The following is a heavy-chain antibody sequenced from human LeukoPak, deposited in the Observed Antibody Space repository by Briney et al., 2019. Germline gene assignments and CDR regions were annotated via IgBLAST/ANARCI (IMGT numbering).Heavy chain of an antibody. CDR2: IRSKANSYAT. Sequence: GGSLRLSCAASGFTFSGSAMHWVRQASGKGLEWVGRIRSKANSYATAYAASVKGGFTISRDDSKNTAYLQMNSLKTEDTAVYYCTRLSSTVTTDYYYYMDVWGKGTTVTVSS. J-gene: IGHJ6*03. V-gene: IGHV3-73*01. D-gene: IGHD4-17*01. CDR3: TRLSSTVTTDYYYYMDV. CDR1: GFTFSGSA.